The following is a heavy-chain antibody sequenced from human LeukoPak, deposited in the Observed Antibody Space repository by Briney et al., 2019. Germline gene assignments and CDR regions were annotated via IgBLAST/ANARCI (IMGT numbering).Heavy chain of an antibody. CDR3: TASKNY. V-gene: IGHV3-74*01. CDR2: INTDGSTT. Sequence: QTGGSLRLSCAASGFTFSSYAMSWVRQAPGKGLVWVSRINTDGSTTTYADSVKGRLTISRDNAKNTLYLQMNSLRADDTAVYYCTASKNYWGQGTLVTVSS. D-gene: IGHD6-6*01. J-gene: IGHJ4*02. CDR1: GFTFSSYA.